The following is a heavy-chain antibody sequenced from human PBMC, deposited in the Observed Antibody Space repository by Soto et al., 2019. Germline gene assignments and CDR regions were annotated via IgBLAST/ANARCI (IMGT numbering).Heavy chain of an antibody. CDR1: GGTFSSYA. CDR3: ARDQNEYSSSSKPDDAFDI. D-gene: IGHD6-6*01. CDR2: IIPIFGTA. J-gene: IGHJ3*02. Sequence: SVKVSCKASGGTFSSYAISWVRQAPGQGLEWMGGIIPIFGTANYAQKFQGRVTITADESTSTAYMELSSLRSEDTAVYYCARDQNEYSSSSKPDDAFDIWGQGTMVTVSS. V-gene: IGHV1-69*13.